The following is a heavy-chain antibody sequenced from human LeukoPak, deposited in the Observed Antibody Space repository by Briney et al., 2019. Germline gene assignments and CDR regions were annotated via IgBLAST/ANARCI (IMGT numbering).Heavy chain of an antibody. CDR2: INPKSGGT. D-gene: IGHD6-19*01. CDR1: GYSTGYY. V-gene: IGHV1-2*02. CDR3: ARRVFSGWGYYFDY. Sequence: ASVKVSCKASGYSTGYYLDWVRQAPGQGLEWMGWINPKSGGTNYAQKFPGRVTMTRGTSISTAYMELSSLRSDDTAIYYCARRVFSGWGYYFDYWGQGTLVTVSS. J-gene: IGHJ4*02.